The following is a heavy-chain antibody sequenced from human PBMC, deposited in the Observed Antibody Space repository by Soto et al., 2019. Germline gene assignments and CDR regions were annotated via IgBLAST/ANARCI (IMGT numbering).Heavy chain of an antibody. CDR3: VKEWVVVPTILRSWGLGH. CDR2: ITWNSGYI. D-gene: IGHD2-15*01. V-gene: IGHV3-9*01. J-gene: IGHJ4*02. Sequence: EVQLVESGGGLVQPGRSLRLSCVASGFTFDAYTMHWVRQRQGKGREWVSGITWNSGYIGYAASVKGRLTMSRDNSKNSVSREMNSLRAEDTALDSCVKEWVVVPTILRSWGLGHWGQGTLFTVFS. CDR1: GFTFDAYT.